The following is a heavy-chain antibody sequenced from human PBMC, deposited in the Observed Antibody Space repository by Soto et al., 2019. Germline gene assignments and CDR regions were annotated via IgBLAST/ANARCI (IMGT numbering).Heavy chain of an antibody. CDR3: AKDVRSPGTRYYGMDV. D-gene: IGHD1-7*01. Sequence: GGSLRLSCAASGFTFSSYGMHWVRQAPGKGLEWVAVISYDGSNKYYADSVKGRFTISRDNSKNTLYLQMNSLRAEDTAVYYCAKDVRSPGTRYYGMDVWGQGTTVTVSS. J-gene: IGHJ6*02. CDR1: GFTFSSYG. V-gene: IGHV3-30*18. CDR2: ISYDGSNK.